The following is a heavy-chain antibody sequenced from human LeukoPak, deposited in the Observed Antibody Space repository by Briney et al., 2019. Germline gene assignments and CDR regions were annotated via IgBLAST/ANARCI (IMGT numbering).Heavy chain of an antibody. V-gene: IGHV3-53*05. J-gene: IGHJ6*03. CDR1: GFTVSSNY. D-gene: IGHD3-22*01. Sequence: GGSLRLSCAASGFTVSSNYMSWVRQAPGKGLEWVSVIYSGGSTYYADSVKGRFTISRDNSKNTLYLQMNSLRAEDTAVYYCARERWYYDSSGYSNYYYYMDVWGKGTTVTVSS. CDR3: ARERWYYDSSGYSNYYYYMDV. CDR2: IYSGGST.